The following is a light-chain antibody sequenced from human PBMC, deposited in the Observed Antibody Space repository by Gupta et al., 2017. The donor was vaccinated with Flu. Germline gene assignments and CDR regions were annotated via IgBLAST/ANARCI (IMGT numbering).Light chain of an antibody. CDR3: QQSDSRPWT. CDR1: HNIRKY. Sequence: PSSLSAAWGDRVTITCRARHNIRKYLSWYQQKAGEAPKLLIYGASTLQSGVPSTFYGSGSGTDFTLTISSLQPEDFATYYCQQSDSRPWTFGQGTEVEIK. CDR2: GAS. V-gene: IGKV1-39*01. J-gene: IGKJ1*01.